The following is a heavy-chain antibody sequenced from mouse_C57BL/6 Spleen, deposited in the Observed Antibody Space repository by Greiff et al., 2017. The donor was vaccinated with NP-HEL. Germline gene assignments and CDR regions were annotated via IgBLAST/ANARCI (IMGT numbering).Heavy chain of an antibody. CDR1: GYAFSSSW. J-gene: IGHJ2*01. CDR2: IYPGDGDT. D-gene: IGHD4-1*01. Sequence: QVQLQQSGPELVKPGASVKISCKASGYAFSSSWMNWVKQRPGKGLEWIGRIYPGDGDTNYNGKFKGKATLTADKSSSTAYMQLSSLTSEDSAVYFCARGILGTGGYFDYWGQGTTLTVSS. CDR3: ARGILGTGGYFDY. V-gene: IGHV1-82*01.